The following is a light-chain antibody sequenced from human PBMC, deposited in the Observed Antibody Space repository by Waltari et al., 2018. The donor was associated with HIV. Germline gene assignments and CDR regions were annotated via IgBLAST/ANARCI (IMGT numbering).Light chain of an antibody. Sequence: QSVLTQPPSASGTPGQRVTISCSGSTSNIGSNTVNWYQQLAGTAPKLVIYSDQQLPSGVPDRFSGSKSDTSASLAISRLRSEDEADYYCASWDDTLNGPLFGGGTKLTVL. J-gene: IGLJ2*01. CDR3: ASWDDTLNGPL. CDR2: SDQ. CDR1: TSNIGSNT. V-gene: IGLV1-44*01.